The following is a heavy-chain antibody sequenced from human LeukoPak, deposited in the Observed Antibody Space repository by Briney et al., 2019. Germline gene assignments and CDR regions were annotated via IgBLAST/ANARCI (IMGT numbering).Heavy chain of an antibody. D-gene: IGHD3-22*01. CDR1: GFTFTNAW. Sequence: GGSLRLSCTASGFTFTNAWVTWVRQAPGKGLVWVGRIKSASDGGTTDYAAPVKGRFTISRDDSKNTLYLQMDSLSSEDSAVYSSTTEYYYDSSGSLFYFDYWGQGSLVTVSS. V-gene: IGHV3-15*01. CDR3: TTEYYYDSSGSLFYFDY. J-gene: IGHJ4*02. CDR2: IKSASDGGTT.